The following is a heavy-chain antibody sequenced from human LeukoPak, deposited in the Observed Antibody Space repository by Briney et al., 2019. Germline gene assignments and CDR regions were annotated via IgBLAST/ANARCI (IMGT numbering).Heavy chain of an antibody. V-gene: IGHV3-23*01. CDR1: GLTFNSYA. CDR3: AKMVRGIKGNFDY. CDR2: ISGGGGST. J-gene: IGHJ4*02. D-gene: IGHD3-10*01. Sequence: GGSLRLSCAVSGLTFNSYAMTWVRQAPGKRLEGVSAISGGGGSTYYADSVTGRFTISRDNSKNTLYLQMNSLRAEDTALYYCAKMVRGIKGNFDYWGQRTLVTVSS.